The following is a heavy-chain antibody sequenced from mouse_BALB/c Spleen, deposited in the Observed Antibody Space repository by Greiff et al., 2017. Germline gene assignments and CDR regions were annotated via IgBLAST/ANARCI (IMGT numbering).Heavy chain of an antibody. CDR2: IYPGNSDT. CDR3: TNYGSSYGFAY. CDR1: GYSFTSYW. D-gene: IGHD1-1*01. J-gene: IGHJ3*01. V-gene: IGHV1-5*01. Sequence: VQLKQSGTVLARPGASVKMSCKASGYSFTSYWMHWVKQRPGQGLEWIGAIYPGNSDTSYNQKFKGQAKLTADTSASTAYMELSSLTNEDSAVFYCTNYGSSYGFAYWGEGTLVTVAA.